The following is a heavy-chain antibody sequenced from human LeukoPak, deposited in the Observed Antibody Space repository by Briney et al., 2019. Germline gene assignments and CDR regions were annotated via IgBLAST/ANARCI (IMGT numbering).Heavy chain of an antibody. CDR3: ARGDMTMEFDP. V-gene: IGHV1-69*13. J-gene: IGHJ5*02. Sequence: SVTVSCKASGGTFSSYAISWVRQAPGQGLEWMGGIIPIFGTANYAQKFQGRVTITADESTSTAYMELSSLRSDDTAVYYCARGDMTMEFDPWGQGTLVTVSS. CDR2: IIPIFGTA. CDR1: GGTFSSYA. D-gene: IGHD4/OR15-4a*01.